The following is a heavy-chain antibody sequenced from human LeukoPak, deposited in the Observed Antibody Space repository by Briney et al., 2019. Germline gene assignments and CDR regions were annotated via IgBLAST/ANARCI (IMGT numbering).Heavy chain of an antibody. Sequence: GGSLRLSCAASGFTVSSNYMSWVRQAPGKGLEWVSVIYSGGSTYYADSVKGRFTISRDNSKNTLYLQMNSLRAEDTAVYYCATQGSGYVDYLYYYYYYGVDVWGQGTTVTVSS. CDR3: ATQGSGYVDYLYYYYYYGVDV. CDR2: IYSGGST. J-gene: IGHJ6*02. D-gene: IGHD4-17*01. V-gene: IGHV3-53*01. CDR1: GFTVSSNY.